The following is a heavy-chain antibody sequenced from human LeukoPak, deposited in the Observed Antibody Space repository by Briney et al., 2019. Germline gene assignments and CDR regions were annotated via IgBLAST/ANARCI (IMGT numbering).Heavy chain of an antibody. Sequence: SEXLSLTCTVSGGSISNYYWSWIRQPAGKGLEWIGRIYPSGSTTYNPPSGRTTYNPSLKSRVTMSVDTSKNQFSLRLSSVTAADTALYYCARDRGGNREIDYWGQGILVTVSS. J-gene: IGHJ4*02. D-gene: IGHD4-23*01. CDR2: IYPSGST. V-gene: IGHV4-4*07. CDR3: ARDRGGNREIDY. CDR1: GGSISNYY.